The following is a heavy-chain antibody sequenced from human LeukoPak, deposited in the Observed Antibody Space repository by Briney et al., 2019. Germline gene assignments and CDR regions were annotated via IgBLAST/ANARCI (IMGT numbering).Heavy chain of an antibody. Sequence: GGSPRLSCAASGFTVSSNYMNWVRQAPGKGLEWVSVIYSGGNTYYADSVKGRFTISRDNSKNTLYLQMNSLTAVDTAVYYCARTPMFFFYGMDVWGQGTTVTVSS. D-gene: IGHD2-15*01. J-gene: IGHJ6*02. CDR3: ARTPMFFFYGMDV. V-gene: IGHV3-66*01. CDR1: GFTVSSNY. CDR2: IYSGGNT.